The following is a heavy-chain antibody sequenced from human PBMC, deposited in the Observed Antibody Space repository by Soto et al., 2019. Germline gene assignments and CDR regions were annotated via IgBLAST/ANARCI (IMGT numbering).Heavy chain of an antibody. CDR2: IYHTGST. J-gene: IGHJ4*02. D-gene: IGHD2-2*03. CDR1: GGSISTYY. CDR3: ADLRQKMDKIYDY. Sequence: PSETLSLTCTVSGGSISTYYWSWIRQPPGKGLEWIGYIYHTGSTNYNPSLKSRVTISVDTSKNQFSLKLSSVTAADTAVYYCADLRQKMDKIYDYRAQGTLVTVS. V-gene: IGHV4-59*08.